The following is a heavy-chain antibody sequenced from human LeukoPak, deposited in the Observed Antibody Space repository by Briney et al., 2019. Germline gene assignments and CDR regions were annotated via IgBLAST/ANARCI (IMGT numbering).Heavy chain of an antibody. V-gene: IGHV1-18*01. D-gene: IGHD1-1*01. CDR2: ISAYNGDT. Sequence: GASVKVSCKASGYTFSNYGLSWVRQAPGQGLEWMGWISAYNGDTTFAQNVQDRLTLTTDTSTSTGYMELRSLRSDDTAIYFCARVHQRGDHNYLDPWGQGTLVTVSS. J-gene: IGHJ5*02. CDR3: ARVHQRGDHNYLDP. CDR1: GYTFSNYG.